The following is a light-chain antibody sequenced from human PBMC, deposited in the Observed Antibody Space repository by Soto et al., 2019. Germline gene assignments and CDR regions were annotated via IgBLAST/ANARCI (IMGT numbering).Light chain of an antibody. CDR3: LQDPSSAPWT. V-gene: IGKV3-20*01. Sequence: IVLTPYTGTPSCSSRSKTTVSSISSQSVSSSYLAWYQQKPGQAPRLLIYGASTRAAGIPARFSGSWYGTEFTLTISSVSAYDLDLYYCLQDPSSAPWTFGRGTKVDIK. J-gene: IGKJ1*01. CDR2: GAS. CDR1: QSVSSSY.